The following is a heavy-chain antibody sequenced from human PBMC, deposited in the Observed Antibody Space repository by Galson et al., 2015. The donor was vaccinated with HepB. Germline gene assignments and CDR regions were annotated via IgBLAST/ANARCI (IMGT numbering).Heavy chain of an antibody. CDR2: ISSSSSYI. J-gene: IGHJ4*02. D-gene: IGHD3-22*01. V-gene: IGHV3-21*01. Sequence: SLRLSCAASGFTFSSYSMNWVRQAPGKGLEWVSSISSSSSYIYYADSVKGRFTISRDNAKNSLYLQMNSLRAEDTAVYYCARAESHYYDSSGYGFDYWGQGTLVTVSS. CDR1: GFTFSSYS. CDR3: ARAESHYYDSSGYGFDY.